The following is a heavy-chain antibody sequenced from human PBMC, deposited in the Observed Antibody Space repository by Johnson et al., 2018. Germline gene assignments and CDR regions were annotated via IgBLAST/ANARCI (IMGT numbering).Heavy chain of an antibody. Sequence: VHLVQSGAEVKKPESSVKVSCKASGGTFSSYAISWVRQAPGQGLEWMGGIIPIFGTANYAQKFKGRVTMTADDSTGTAYMELSSLRSEDTAVYYCARDFFVAPRVGYYYGMDVWGQGTTVTVSS. V-gene: IGHV1-69*12. CDR3: ARDFFVAPRVGYYYGMDV. CDR1: GGTFSSYA. D-gene: IGHD2-15*01. CDR2: IIPIFGTA. J-gene: IGHJ6*02.